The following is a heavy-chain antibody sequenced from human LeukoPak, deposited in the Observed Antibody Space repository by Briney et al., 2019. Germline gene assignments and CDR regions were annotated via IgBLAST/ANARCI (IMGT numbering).Heavy chain of an antibody. Sequence: SETLSLTCTVSGGSISNYYWSWIRQSPGKGLEWIGYTYYSGSTNYNPSLKSRVTISVDTSKNQFSLRLSSVTAADTAVYYCARDSTVTFAFDIWGQGTMVTVSS. J-gene: IGHJ3*02. CDR1: GGSISNYY. D-gene: IGHD4-17*01. V-gene: IGHV4-59*01. CDR3: ARDSTVTFAFDI. CDR2: TYYSGST.